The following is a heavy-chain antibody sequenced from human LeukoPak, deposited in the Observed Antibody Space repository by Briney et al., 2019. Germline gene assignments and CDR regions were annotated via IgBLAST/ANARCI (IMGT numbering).Heavy chain of an antibody. CDR1: GGTFSSYA. CDR2: IIPIFGTA. Sequence: SVKVSCKASGGTFSSYAISWVRQAPGRGLEWVGGIIPIFGTANYAQKFQGRATITADESTSTAYMELSSLRSEDTAVYYCARRRPPYCSGGSCYFDYWGQGTLVTVSS. D-gene: IGHD2-15*01. CDR3: ARRRPPYCSGGSCYFDY. V-gene: IGHV1-69*13. J-gene: IGHJ4*02.